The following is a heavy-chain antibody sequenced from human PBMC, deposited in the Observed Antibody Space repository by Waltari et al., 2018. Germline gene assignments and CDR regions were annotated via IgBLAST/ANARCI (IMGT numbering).Heavy chain of an antibody. CDR2: IIPIFGTA. J-gene: IGHJ3*02. D-gene: IGHD5-12*01. CDR1: GGTFSSYA. V-gene: IGHV1-69*12. CDR3: AQTEMATTMDAFDI. Sequence: QVQLVQSGAEGKKPGSSVKVSCKASGGTFSSYAISWVRRAPGQGLEWMGGIIPIFGTANYAQKFQGRVTITADESTSTDYMELSSLRSEDTAVYYCAQTEMATTMDAFDIWGQGTMVTVSS.